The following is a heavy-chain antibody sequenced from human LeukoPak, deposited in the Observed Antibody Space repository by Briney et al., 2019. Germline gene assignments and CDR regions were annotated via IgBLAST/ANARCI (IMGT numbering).Heavy chain of an antibody. Sequence: PGGSLRLSCVASGFTFSSRWMHWVRQAPGKGLVWVSIINTDGSTTRYADFVEGRFTISRDNARNTLYLEMNSLRVEDTAVYFCARDISPTMDVWGQGTTVTV. CDR1: GFTFSSRW. D-gene: IGHD2/OR15-2a*01. J-gene: IGHJ6*02. CDR2: INTDGSTT. CDR3: ARDISPTMDV. V-gene: IGHV3-74*01.